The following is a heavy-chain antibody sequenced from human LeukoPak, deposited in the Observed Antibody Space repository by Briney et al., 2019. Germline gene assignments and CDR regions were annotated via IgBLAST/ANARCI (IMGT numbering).Heavy chain of an antibody. J-gene: IGHJ6*02. V-gene: IGHV1-46*01. CDR1: GYTFTSYY. CDR3: ARDQGGSIYYYYYGMDV. Sequence: ASVKVSCTASGYTFTSYYMHWVRQAPGQGLEWMGIINPSGGSTTYAQKFQGRVTMTRDTSTSTVYMELSSLRSEDTAVYYCARDQGGSIYYYYYGMDVWGQGTTVTVSS. D-gene: IGHD2-15*01. CDR2: INPSGGST.